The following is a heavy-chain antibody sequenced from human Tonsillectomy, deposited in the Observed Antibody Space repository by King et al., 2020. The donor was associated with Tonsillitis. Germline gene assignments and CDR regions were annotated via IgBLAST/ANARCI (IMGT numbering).Heavy chain of an antibody. Sequence: VQLVESGAEVKKPGESLRISCKDSGYSFTNYWITWVRQMPGKGLEWMGRIDPSDSNTNYSPSFQGHVTISADKSTSTAYLEWSSLEASDTAMYFCARITPLRSSWYAMDVWGQGTTVTVSS. D-gene: IGHD6-13*01. J-gene: IGHJ6*02. CDR1: GYSFTNYW. CDR2: IDPSDSNT. V-gene: IGHV5-10-1*03. CDR3: ARITPLRSSWYAMDV.